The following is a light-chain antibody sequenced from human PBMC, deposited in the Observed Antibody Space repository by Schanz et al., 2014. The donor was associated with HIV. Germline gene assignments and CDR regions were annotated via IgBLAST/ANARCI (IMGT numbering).Light chain of an antibody. Sequence: ETVLTQSPATLSVSPGERATLSCRASQSVSNNLAWYQQKPGQAPTLLIYDTSARATGLSARFRGSGSGTEFTVTISSLRSEDFAVYYCQQYAFWPITFGQGTRLEI. CDR3: QQYAFWPIT. V-gene: IGKV3-15*01. CDR2: DTS. J-gene: IGKJ5*01. CDR1: QSVSNN.